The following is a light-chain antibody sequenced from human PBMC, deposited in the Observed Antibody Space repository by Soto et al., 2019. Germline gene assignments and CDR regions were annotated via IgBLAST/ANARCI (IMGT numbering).Light chain of an antibody. CDR2: EDN. CDR1: SGSIASNY. CDR3: QSYDSSNHKV. J-gene: IGLJ2*01. V-gene: IGLV6-57*04. Sequence: NFMLTQPHSVSESPGKTVTISCTRSSGSIASNYVQWYQQRPGSAPTTVIYEDNQRPSGVPDRFSGSIDSSSNSASLTISGLKTEDEAHYYCQSYDSSNHKVFGGGTKVTVL.